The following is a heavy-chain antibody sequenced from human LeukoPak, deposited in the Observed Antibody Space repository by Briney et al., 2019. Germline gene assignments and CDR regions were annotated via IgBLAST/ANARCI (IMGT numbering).Heavy chain of an antibody. CDR1: GGSISSYY. D-gene: IGHD6-19*01. CDR3: ARDSSGWSLTFDY. Sequence: PSETLSLTCTVSGGSISSYYWSWIRQPPGKGLEWIGYIYYSGSTNYNPSLKSRVTISVDTSKNQFSLKLSPVTAADTAVYYCARDSSGWSLTFDYWGQGTLVTVSS. V-gene: IGHV4-59*01. CDR2: IYYSGST. J-gene: IGHJ4*02.